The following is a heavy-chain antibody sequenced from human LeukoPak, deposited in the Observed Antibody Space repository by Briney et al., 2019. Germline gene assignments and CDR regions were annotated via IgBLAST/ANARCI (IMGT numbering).Heavy chain of an antibody. CDR2: ISAYNGNT. CDR1: GYTFTSFG. Sequence: ASVKVSCKASGYTFTSFGISWVRQAPGQGLEWIGWISAYNGNTKYAQKLQDRVTITTHTSTSTAYMELRSLISDDTAMYYCARDASGYAWNYWGQGTLVTVSS. J-gene: IGHJ4*02. D-gene: IGHD5-12*01. V-gene: IGHV1-18*04. CDR3: ARDASGYAWNY.